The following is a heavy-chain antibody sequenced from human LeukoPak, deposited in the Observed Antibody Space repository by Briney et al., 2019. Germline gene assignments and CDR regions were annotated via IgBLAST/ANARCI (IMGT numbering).Heavy chain of an antibody. V-gene: IGHV4-59*01. CDR3: ARGYSSSWSYLDY. D-gene: IGHD6-13*01. Sequence: PSETLSLTSTVSGGSISNYWWSWIRQPPGKGLEWIGYVFDSGSTNYNPSLKSRVTISVDTSKKQFSLKVSSVTAADTAVYYCARGYSSSWSYLDYWGQGTLVTVSS. J-gene: IGHJ4*02. CDR2: VFDSGST. CDR1: GGSISNYW.